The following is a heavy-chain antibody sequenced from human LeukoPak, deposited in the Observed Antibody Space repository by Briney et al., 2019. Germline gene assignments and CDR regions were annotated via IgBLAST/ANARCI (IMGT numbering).Heavy chain of an antibody. Sequence: ASVKVSCKASGYTFTSYGISWVRQAPGQGLEWMGWISAYNGNTDYAQKLQGRVTMTTDTSTSTSYMELRSLRSDDTAVYFCAREPGIAVAGSNLCLDYWGREPWSPSPQ. CDR2: ISAYNGNT. CDR3: AREPGIAVAGSNLCLDY. J-gene: IGHJ4*02. V-gene: IGHV1-18*01. CDR1: GYTFTSYG. D-gene: IGHD6-19*01.